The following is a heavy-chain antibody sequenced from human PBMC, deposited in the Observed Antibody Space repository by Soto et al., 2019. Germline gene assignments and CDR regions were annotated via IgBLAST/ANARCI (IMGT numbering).Heavy chain of an antibody. V-gene: IGHV4-39*01. J-gene: IGHJ6*02. CDR2: IYYSGST. Sequence: ETLSLTCTISGGSISSSSYYWGWIRQPPGKGLEWIGSIYYSGSTYYNPSLKSRVTISVDTSKNQFSLKLSSVTAADTAVYYCARHVRRSSSWYSGGNNYGMDVWGQGTTVTVSS. D-gene: IGHD6-13*01. CDR1: GGSISSSSYY. CDR3: ARHVRRSSSWYSGGNNYGMDV.